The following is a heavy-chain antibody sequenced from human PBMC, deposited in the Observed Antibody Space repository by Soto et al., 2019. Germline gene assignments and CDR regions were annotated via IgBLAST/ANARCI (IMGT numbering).Heavy chain of an antibody. CDR1: GGSISSGGYS. Sequence: SETLSLTCAVSGGSISSGGYSFSWVRQPPGKGLEWGGYVSHSGSTYYNPPLKSRVTISVDRSKNQFSLKLSSVPAADTAVYYCARGGLLPDSWGQGNLVTVSS. CDR2: VSHSGST. J-gene: IGHJ4*02. V-gene: IGHV4-30-2*01. D-gene: IGHD6-19*01. CDR3: ARGGLLPDS.